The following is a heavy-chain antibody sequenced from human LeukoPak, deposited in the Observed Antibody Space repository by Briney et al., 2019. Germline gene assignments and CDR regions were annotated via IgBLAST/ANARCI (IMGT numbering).Heavy chain of an antibody. CDR2: FKGKTDGGTT. CDR3: TTGITMVRGVIHLIDY. CDR1: GFTFSNAW. V-gene: IGHV3-15*01. J-gene: IGHJ4*02. D-gene: IGHD3-10*01. Sequence: GGSLRLSCEASGFTFSNAWMSWVRQAPGKGLEWVGRFKGKTDGGTTDYAAPVKGRFTISRDDSKNTLYLQMNSLKTEDTAVYYCTTGITMVRGVIHLIDYWGQGTLVTVSS.